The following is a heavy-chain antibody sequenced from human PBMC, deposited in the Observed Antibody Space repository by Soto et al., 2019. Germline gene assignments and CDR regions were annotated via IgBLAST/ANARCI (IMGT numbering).Heavy chain of an antibody. D-gene: IGHD3-16*02. CDR1: GFTFSSYS. CDR2: ISSSSSTI. CDR3: ARATDAFGGVIEPPRTYYFDY. Sequence: GGSLRLSCAASGFTFSSYSMNWVRQAPGKGLEWVSYISSSSSTIYYADSVKGRFTISRDNAKNSLYLQMNSLRAEDTAVYYCARATDAFGGVIEPPRTYYFDYWGQGTLVTVSS. V-gene: IGHV3-48*01. J-gene: IGHJ4*02.